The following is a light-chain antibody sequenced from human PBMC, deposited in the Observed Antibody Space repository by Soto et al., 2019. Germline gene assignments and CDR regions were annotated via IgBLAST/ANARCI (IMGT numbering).Light chain of an antibody. Sequence: DIQMTQSQSSLYASIGDRVTITCRASQSISTWLAWYQQKSGKAPKLLIYEASSLGSGVPSRFSGSGSGTEFTLTISSLQPDDFATYYCQRYNSYLWTFGLGTKVDIK. CDR3: QRYNSYLWT. CDR1: QSISTW. J-gene: IGKJ1*01. V-gene: IGKV1-5*03. CDR2: EAS.